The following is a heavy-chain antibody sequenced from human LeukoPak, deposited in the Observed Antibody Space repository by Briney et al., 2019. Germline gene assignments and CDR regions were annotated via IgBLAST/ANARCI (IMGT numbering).Heavy chain of an antibody. D-gene: IGHD5-12*01. CDR3: AKDRAVATIWGLGFDY. CDR1: GFTFSSYA. J-gene: IGHJ4*02. Sequence: GGSLRLSCAASGFTFSSYAMHWVRQAPGKGLEWVAVISYDGSNKYYADSVKGRFTISRDNSKNTLYLQMNSLRAEDTAVYYCAKDRAVATIWGLGFDYWGQGNLVTVSS. CDR2: ISYDGSNK. V-gene: IGHV3-30*04.